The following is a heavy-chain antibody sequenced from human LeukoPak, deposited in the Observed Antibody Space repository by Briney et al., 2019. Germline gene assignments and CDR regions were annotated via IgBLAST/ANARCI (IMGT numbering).Heavy chain of an antibody. J-gene: IGHJ4*02. CDR1: GYSFTSYW. D-gene: IGHD3-3*01. CDR3: ARTHYDFWSGYYRGFDY. CDR2: IYPGDSDT. V-gene: IGHV5-51*01. Sequence: GESLKISFKGSGYSFTSYWIGWVRQMPGKGLEWMGIIYPGDSDTRYSPSFQGQVTISADKSISTAYLQWSSLKASDTAMYYCARTHYDFWSGYYRGFDYWGQGTLVTVSS.